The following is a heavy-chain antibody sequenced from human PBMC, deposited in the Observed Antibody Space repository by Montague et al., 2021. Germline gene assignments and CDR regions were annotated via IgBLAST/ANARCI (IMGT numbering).Heavy chain of an antibody. CDR1: GFSLNTRTVG. D-gene: IGHD6-19*01. J-gene: IGHJ4*02. V-gene: IGHV2-5*01. CDR3: ARHNGGWYSDFDC. Sequence: PALVKPTQTLTLTCNFSGFSLNTRTVGVGWIRQPPGKALEWLALIYWNDDKRYSPSLKSRPTITKDTSKNQVVLAMTNADPVDTATYYCARHNGGWYSDFDCWSQGTTVPVSS. CDR2: IYWNDDK.